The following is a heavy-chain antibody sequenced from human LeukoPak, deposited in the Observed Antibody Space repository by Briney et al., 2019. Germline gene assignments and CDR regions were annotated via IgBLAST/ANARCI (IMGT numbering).Heavy chain of an antibody. CDR2: ISAYNGNT. V-gene: IGHV1-18*01. CDR3: ARGRFGARVPFYYYYYMDV. J-gene: IGHJ6*03. D-gene: IGHD3-10*01. CDR1: GYTFTSYG. Sequence: GASVKVSCKASGYTFTSYGISWVRQAPGQGLEWMGWISAYNGNTNYAQKLQGRVTMTTDTSTSTAYMELRSLRSDDTAVYYCARGRFGARVPFYYYYYMDVWGKGTTVTVSS.